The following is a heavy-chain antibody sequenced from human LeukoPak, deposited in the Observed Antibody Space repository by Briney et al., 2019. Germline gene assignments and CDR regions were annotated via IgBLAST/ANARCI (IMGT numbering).Heavy chain of an antibody. Sequence: ASVKVSCKASGYTFTSHGTSWVRQAPGQGLEWMGWLSTYFGNTNYVQKFQGRLTMTTDTSTSTAYMELRSLRSDDTAVYYCARGLDDILTGSEDAFDIWGQGTRVTVSS. CDR1: GYTFTSHG. V-gene: IGHV1-18*04. D-gene: IGHD3-9*01. CDR3: ARGLDDILTGSEDAFDI. CDR2: LSTYFGNT. J-gene: IGHJ3*02.